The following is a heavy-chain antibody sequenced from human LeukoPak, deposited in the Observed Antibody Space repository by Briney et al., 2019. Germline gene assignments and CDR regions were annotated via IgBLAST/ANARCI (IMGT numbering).Heavy chain of an antibody. CDR3: ARQIITMIVVVSRDDAFDI. D-gene: IGHD3-22*01. CDR1: GGSFSGYY. V-gene: IGHV4-34*01. CDR2: INHSGST. J-gene: IGHJ3*02. Sequence: PSETLSLTCAVYGGSFSGYYWSWIRQPPGKGLEWIGEINHSGSTNYNPSLKSRVTISVDTSKNQFSLKLSSVTAADTAVYYCARQIITMIVVVSRDDAFDIWGQGTMVTVSS.